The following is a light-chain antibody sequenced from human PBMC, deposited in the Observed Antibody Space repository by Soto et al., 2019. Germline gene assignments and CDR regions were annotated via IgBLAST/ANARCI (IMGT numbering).Light chain of an antibody. CDR3: QQYYNWPRT. J-gene: IGKJ2*01. V-gene: IGKV3-15*01. CDR2: DAS. CDR1: QSVVSN. Sequence: EMVMTQSPATLSVSPGDGATLSCRASQSVVSNLAWFQQKPGQAPRLLIYDASTRATGIPARFSGSGSGTEFTLTISSLQSEHFAVYYCQQYYNWPRTFGQGTKLEIK.